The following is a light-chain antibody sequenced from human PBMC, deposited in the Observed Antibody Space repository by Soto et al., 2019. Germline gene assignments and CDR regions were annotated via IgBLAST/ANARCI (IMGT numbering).Light chain of an antibody. CDR3: QQYGDLPVT. Sequence: DIQMTQSPSSLSASLGDRVTISCQASQDISDFLNWYQHKPGTAPKLLVYGASNLETWVPSRFSGSGSGTDFTLTITSLQPEDIATYYCQQYGDLPVTFGQGTNLEIK. J-gene: IGKJ2*01. CDR1: QDISDF. V-gene: IGKV1-33*01. CDR2: GAS.